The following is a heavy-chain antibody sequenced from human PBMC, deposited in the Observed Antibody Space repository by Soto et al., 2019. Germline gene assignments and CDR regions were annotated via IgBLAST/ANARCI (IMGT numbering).Heavy chain of an antibody. Sequence: SETLSLTCTVSGGSISSYYWSWIRQPPGKGLEWIGYIYYSGSTNYNTSLKSRVTISVDTSKNQFSLKLSSVTAADTAVYYCARLPGDSSTQSYYGMDVWGQGTTVTVSS. J-gene: IGHJ6*02. V-gene: IGHV4-59*01. D-gene: IGHD6-13*01. CDR3: ARLPGDSSTQSYYGMDV. CDR2: IYYSGST. CDR1: GGSISSYY.